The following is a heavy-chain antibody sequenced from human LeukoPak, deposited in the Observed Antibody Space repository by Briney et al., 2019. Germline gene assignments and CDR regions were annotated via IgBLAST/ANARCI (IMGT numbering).Heavy chain of an antibody. V-gene: IGHV4-38-2*02. Sequence: SETLSLTCTVSGYSISSGYYWGWIRQPPGKGLEWIGCFYHSGSTYYNPPLKRRLPISVDTPKNRFSPKLSSVTAGEPAVFFCTRSPVRCSSTTCFGFSFDYWGQGTLVTVSS. J-gene: IGHJ4*02. CDR2: FYHSGST. CDR1: GYSISSGYY. D-gene: IGHD2-2*01. CDR3: TRSPVRCSSTTCFGFSFDY.